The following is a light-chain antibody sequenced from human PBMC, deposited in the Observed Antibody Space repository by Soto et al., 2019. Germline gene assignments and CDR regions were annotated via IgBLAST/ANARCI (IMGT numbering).Light chain of an antibody. Sequence: IVLTQSPGTLSLSPGERGTLSCRASQHIASSYLAWYQQKRGQPPRLLIYGASTRASGIPDRVSGSGSGTDFNLTISRLEPEDFAVYYCQLYGGSPIFSFGPGTKVDIK. CDR2: GAS. CDR1: QHIASSY. V-gene: IGKV3-20*01. J-gene: IGKJ3*01. CDR3: QLYGGSPIFS.